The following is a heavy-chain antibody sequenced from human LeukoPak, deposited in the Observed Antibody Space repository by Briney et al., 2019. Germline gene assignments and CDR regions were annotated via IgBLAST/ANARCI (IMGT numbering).Heavy chain of an antibody. J-gene: IGHJ4*02. CDR1: GFTFSSYA. CDR3: ARGSWGYGDY. CDR2: IKQDGSEK. Sequence: PGGSLILSCAASGFTFSSYAMSWVRQAPGKGLEWVANIKQDGSEKYYVDSVKGRFTISRDNAKNSLYLQMNSLRAEDTAVYYCARGSWGYGDYWGQGTLVTVSS. D-gene: IGHD3-16*01. V-gene: IGHV3-7*01.